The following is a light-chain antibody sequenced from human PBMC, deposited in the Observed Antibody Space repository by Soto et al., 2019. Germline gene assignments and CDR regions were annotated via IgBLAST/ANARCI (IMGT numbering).Light chain of an antibody. V-gene: IGLV2-14*01. J-gene: IGLJ1*01. CDR1: SSDVGGYKY. CDR3: SSYTTSNTLV. CDR2: EVS. Sequence: QSVLTQPASVSGSPGQSITISCSGTSSDVGGYKYDSWYQQHPGKAPKLMIYEVSYRPSGVSNRFSGSKSGNTASLTISGLQAEDEADYYCSSYTTSNTLVFGTGTKLTVL.